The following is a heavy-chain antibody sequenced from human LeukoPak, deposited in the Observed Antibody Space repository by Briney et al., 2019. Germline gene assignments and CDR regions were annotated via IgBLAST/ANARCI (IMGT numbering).Heavy chain of an antibody. Sequence: ASVKVSCKASGYTFTGYYMHWVRQAPGQGLEWMGWINPNSGGTNYAQKFQGRVTMTRDTSISTAYMELSRLRFDDTAVYYCAGQGYDSSGYFIDWGQGTLVTVSS. D-gene: IGHD3-22*01. V-gene: IGHV1-2*02. CDR3: AGQGYDSSGYFID. J-gene: IGHJ4*02. CDR1: GYTFTGYY. CDR2: INPNSGGT.